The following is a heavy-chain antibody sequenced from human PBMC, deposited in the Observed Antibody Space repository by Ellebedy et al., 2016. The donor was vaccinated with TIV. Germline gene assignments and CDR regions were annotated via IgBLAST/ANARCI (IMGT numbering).Heavy chain of an antibody. D-gene: IGHD1-26*01. Sequence: GEYLKISCAASGFTFSSYSLHWVRQAPGQGLEWVAVISYDAAYRDFEDSVKGRFTISRDNSKSTVYLQMNSLRPEDTAVYYCARSGEHDSWGQGTLVTVSS. J-gene: IGHJ4*02. V-gene: IGHV3-30*01. CDR3: ARSGEHDS. CDR2: ISYDAAYR. CDR1: GFTFSSYS.